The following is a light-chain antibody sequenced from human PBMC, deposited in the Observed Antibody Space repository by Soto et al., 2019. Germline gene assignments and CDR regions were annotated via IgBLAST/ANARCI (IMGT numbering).Light chain of an antibody. Sequence: QSALTQPPSASGSPGQSVTISCTGTSSDVGGYNYVSWYQQHPGKAPKLMSYEVSKRPSGVPDRFSGSKSGNTASLTVSGLQAEDEADYSCSSYAGSNTLVVFGGGTKVTVL. CDR1: SSDVGGYNY. CDR3: SSYAGSNTLVV. J-gene: IGLJ2*01. V-gene: IGLV2-8*01. CDR2: EVS.